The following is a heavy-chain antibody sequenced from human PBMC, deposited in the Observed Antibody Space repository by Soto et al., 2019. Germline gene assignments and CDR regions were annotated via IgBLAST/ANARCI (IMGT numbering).Heavy chain of an antibody. CDR1: GGSISSGGYY. Sequence: SETLSLTCTVSGGSISSGGYYWSWIRQHPGQGLEWIGYIYYSGSTYYNPSLKSRVTISVDTPKNQFSLKLSSVTAADTAVYYCARGHDGADILTGYSWFDPWGQGTLVTVSS. V-gene: IGHV4-31*03. D-gene: IGHD3-9*01. CDR2: IYYSGST. J-gene: IGHJ5*02. CDR3: ARGHDGADILTGYSWFDP.